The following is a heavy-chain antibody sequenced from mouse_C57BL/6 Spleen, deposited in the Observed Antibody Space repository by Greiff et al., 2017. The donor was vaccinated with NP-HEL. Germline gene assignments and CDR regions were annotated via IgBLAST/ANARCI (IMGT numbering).Heavy chain of an antibody. J-gene: IGHJ4*01. Sequence: QVQLQQSGAELVKPGASVKISCKASGYAFSSYWMNWVKQRPGKGLEWIGQIYPGDGDTNYNGKFKGKATLTADKSSSTAYMQLSSLTSEDSAVYFCARGGPDYYAMDYWGQGTSVTVSS. CDR1: GYAFSSYW. CDR2: IYPGDGDT. V-gene: IGHV1-80*01. CDR3: ARGGPDYYAMDY.